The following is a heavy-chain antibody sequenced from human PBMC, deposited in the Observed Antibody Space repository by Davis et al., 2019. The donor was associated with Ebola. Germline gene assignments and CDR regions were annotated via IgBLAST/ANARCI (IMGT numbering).Heavy chain of an antibody. V-gene: IGHV3-23*01. CDR3: AKDTDSSGYDDAFDI. CDR1: GFTFSSYA. J-gene: IGHJ3*02. D-gene: IGHD3-22*01. Sequence: GESLKISCAASGFTFSSYAMSWVRQAPGKGLEWVSAISGSGGSTYYADSVKGRFTISRDNSKNTLYLQMNSLRAEDTAVYYCAKDTDSSGYDDAFDIWGQGTMVTVSS. CDR2: ISGSGGST.